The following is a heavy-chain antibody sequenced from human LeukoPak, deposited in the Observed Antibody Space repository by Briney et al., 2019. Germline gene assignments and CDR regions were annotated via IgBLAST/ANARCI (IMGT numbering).Heavy chain of an antibody. CDR2: IYYSGST. D-gene: IGHD6-13*01. CDR1: GGSISSGGYS. CDR3: ARDKRQQLGHFDY. J-gene: IGHJ4*02. Sequence: PSETLSLTCTVSGGSISSGGYSWSWLRQHPGKGLEWIGYIYYSGSTYYNPSLKSRVTISVDTSKNQFSLELSSVTAADTAVYYCARDKRQQLGHFDYWGQGTLVTVSS. V-gene: IGHV4-31*03.